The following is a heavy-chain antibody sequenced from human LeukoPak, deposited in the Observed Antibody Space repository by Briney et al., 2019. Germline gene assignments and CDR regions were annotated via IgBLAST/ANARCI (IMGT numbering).Heavy chain of an antibody. Sequence: PGGSLRLSCAASGFTFSSYGMHWVRQAPGKGLEWVAVIWYDGSNKYYADSVKGRFTISRDNSKNTLYLQMNSLRAEDTAVYYCARVGYYDSSGYYFDYWGQGTLVTVSS. CDR1: GFTFSSYG. D-gene: IGHD3-22*01. J-gene: IGHJ4*02. CDR2: IWYDGSNK. V-gene: IGHV3-33*01. CDR3: ARVGYYDSSGYYFDY.